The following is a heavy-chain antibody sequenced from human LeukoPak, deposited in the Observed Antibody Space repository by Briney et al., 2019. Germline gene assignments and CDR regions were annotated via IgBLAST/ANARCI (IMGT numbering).Heavy chain of an antibody. Sequence: GGSLGLSCAASGFTFSSYWMSWVRQAPGRGLEWVANINQDGSEKYYVDSVKGRFTISRDNAKNSLYLQMNSLRAEDTAVYYCATIQLWKFDYWGQGTLVTVSS. J-gene: IGHJ4*02. CDR2: INQDGSEK. CDR3: ATIQLWKFDY. D-gene: IGHD5-18*01. V-gene: IGHV3-7*01. CDR1: GFTFSSYW.